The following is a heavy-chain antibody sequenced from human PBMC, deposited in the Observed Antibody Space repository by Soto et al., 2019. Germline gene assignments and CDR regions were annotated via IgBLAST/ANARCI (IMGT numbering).Heavy chain of an antibody. J-gene: IGHJ2*01. CDR2: INAGNGNT. V-gene: IGHV1-3*01. CDR3: ATGGCLYWYSDL. Sequence: QVQLVQSGAEVKKPGASVKVSCKASGYTFTSYAMHWVRQAPGQRLEWMGWINAGNGNTKYSQKFQGRVTITRDTSASAAYMELSSLRSEDTAVYYCATGGCLYWYSDLWGRGTLVTVSS. D-gene: IGHD1-26*01. CDR1: GYTFTSYA.